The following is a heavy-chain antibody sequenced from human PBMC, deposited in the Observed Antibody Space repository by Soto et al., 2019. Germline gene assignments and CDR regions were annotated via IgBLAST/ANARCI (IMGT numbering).Heavy chain of an antibody. CDR3: AREVSPFWSGYFHYGMDV. Sequence: EVQLVESGGGLVQPGGSLRLSCAASGFTFSSYDMHWVRQATGKGLEWVSAIGTAGDTYYPGSVKGRFTISRENAKNSLYLQMNSLRAEDTAVYYCAREVSPFWSGYFHYGMDVWGQGTTGTVSS. V-gene: IGHV3-13*01. CDR2: IGTAGDT. CDR1: GFTFSSYD. D-gene: IGHD3-3*01. J-gene: IGHJ6*02.